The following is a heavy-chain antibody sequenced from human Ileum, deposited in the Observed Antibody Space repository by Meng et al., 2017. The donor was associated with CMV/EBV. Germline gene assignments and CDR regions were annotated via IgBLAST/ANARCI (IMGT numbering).Heavy chain of an antibody. CDR2: INPNSGGT. J-gene: IGHJ4*02. CDR3: ARGRGSGDY. D-gene: IGHD3-10*01. CDR1: GYTCTGYY. V-gene: IGHV1-2*02. Sequence: KCSCKASGYTCTGYYMHWVRQAPGQGLEWMGWINPNSGGTNYVQKFQGRVTMTRDTSISTAYMELSRLTSDDTAVYYCARGRGSGDYWGQGTLVTVSS.